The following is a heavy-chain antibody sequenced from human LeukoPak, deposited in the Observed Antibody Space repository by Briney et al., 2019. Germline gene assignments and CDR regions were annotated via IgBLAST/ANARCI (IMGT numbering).Heavy chain of an antibody. CDR2: ISSSGSTI. J-gene: IGHJ6*04. V-gene: IGHV3-48*03. Sequence: GGSLRLSCAASGFTFSSYEMNWVRQAPGKGLEWGSYISSSGSTIYYADSVKGRFTISRDNAKNSLYLQMNSLRAEDTAVYYCAELGITMIGGVWGKGTTVTISS. D-gene: IGHD3-10*02. CDR1: GFTFSSYE. CDR3: AELGITMIGGV.